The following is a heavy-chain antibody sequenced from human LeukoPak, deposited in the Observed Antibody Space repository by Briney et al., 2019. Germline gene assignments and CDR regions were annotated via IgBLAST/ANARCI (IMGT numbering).Heavy chain of an antibody. V-gene: IGHV1-69*05. J-gene: IGHJ1*01. CDR3: AREPYCTNGVCQGDFQH. D-gene: IGHD2-8*01. CDR2: VIPIFGTA. Sequence: SVKVSCKSSGGTFSSYAISWVRQAPAQGLEGMGGVIPIFGTANYAQKFQGRVTITTDESTSTAYMELSSLRSEDTAVYYCAREPYCTNGVCQGDFQHWGQGTLVTVSS. CDR1: GGTFSSYA.